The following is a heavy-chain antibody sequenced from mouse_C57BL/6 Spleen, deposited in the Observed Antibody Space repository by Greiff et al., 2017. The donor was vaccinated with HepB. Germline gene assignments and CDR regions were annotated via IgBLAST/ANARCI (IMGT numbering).Heavy chain of an antibody. J-gene: IGHJ2*01. CDR3: ARKGYGGFDY. V-gene: IGHV1-69*01. CDR1: GYTFTSYW. D-gene: IGHD1-1*01. CDR2: IDPSDSYT. Sequence: QVQLQQPGAELVMPGASVKLSCKASGYTFTSYWMHWVKQRPGQGLEWIGEIDPSDSYTNYNQKFKGKSTLTVDKSSSTAYMQLSSLPSEDSAVYYCARKGYGGFDYWGQGTTLTVSS.